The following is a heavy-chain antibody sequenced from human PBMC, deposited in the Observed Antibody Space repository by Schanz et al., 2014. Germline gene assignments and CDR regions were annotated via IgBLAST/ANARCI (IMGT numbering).Heavy chain of an antibody. D-gene: IGHD2-21*01. V-gene: IGHV3-48*01. CDR3: ARDGYSVVVISPTESFDI. J-gene: IGHJ3*02. CDR1: GFTFGDYA. Sequence: EVHLLESGGGLVQPGGSLRLSCAASGFTFGDYAMTWVRQAPGRGLEWVSYIGNGGVTIYYADSVKSRFTISRDNSRNTLYLQMNSLRAEDTAVYYCARDGYSVVVISPTESFDIWGQGTMVTVSP. CDR2: IGNGGVTI.